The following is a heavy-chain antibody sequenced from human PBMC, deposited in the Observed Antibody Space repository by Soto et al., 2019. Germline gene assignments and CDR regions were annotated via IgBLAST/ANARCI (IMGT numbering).Heavy chain of an antibody. CDR3: AKEPEGY. V-gene: IGHV3-23*01. J-gene: IGHJ4*02. CDR2: INGSGGST. Sequence: GGSLRHSCEASGLTFSSYAMTWVRQAPGKGLEWVSAINGSGGSTYYADSVKGRFTISSDNTNNPLFLQMNSLRAEVTAVYYCAKEPEGYWGQGTLVTVSS. CDR1: GLTFSSYA.